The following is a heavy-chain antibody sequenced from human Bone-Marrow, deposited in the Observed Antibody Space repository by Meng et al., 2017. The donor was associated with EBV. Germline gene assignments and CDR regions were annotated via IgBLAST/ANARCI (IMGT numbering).Heavy chain of an antibody. D-gene: IGHD3-22*01. V-gene: IGHV4-30-2*01. J-gene: IGHJ4*02. CDR1: GGSIRSGYS. Sequence: QLQLQESGSGLVKPSQTLSLNCAVSGGSIRSGYSWSWIRQPPGKGLEWIGYIYHSGNTYYNPSLKSRVTISVDKSKNQFSLKLSSMTAADTAVYYCAAGDYSDSSGYYQFDNWGQGTLVTVSS. CDR3: AAGDYSDSSGYYQFDN. CDR2: IYHSGNT.